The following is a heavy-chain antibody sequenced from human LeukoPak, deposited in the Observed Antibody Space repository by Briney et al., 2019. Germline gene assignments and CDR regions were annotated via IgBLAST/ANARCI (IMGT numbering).Heavy chain of an antibody. V-gene: IGHV5-51*01. CDR3: ASSAAMYYFDY. J-gene: IGHJ4*02. CDR1: GYSFTSYW. CDR2: IYPGDSDT. D-gene: IGHD2-2*01. Sequence: GESLKISCKGSGYSFTSYWIGGVRQMPGKGLEWMGIIYPGDSDTRYSPSFQGQVTISADKSISTVYLQWSSLKASDTAMYYCASSAAMYYFDYWGQGTLVTVSS.